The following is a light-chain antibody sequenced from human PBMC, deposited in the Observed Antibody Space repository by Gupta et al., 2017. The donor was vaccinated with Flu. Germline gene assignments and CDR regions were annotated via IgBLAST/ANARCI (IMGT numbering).Light chain of an antibody. CDR1: QNISSRY. CDR3: HQQGSSQWT. V-gene: IGKV3-20*01. J-gene: IGKJ1*01. Sequence: EIVLTQSPGTLSLSPGERGTLSCWASQNISSRYLGWYQQKFGQAPRLLMYGAFNRGTGIPDRFRGRWFGKRFTLTISRPGPEEFAVYYCHQQGSSQWTFGQGTXVEIK. CDR2: GAF.